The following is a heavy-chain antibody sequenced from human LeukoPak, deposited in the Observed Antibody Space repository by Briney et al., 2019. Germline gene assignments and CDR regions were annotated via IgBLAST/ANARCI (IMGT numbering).Heavy chain of an antibody. CDR2: MNPNSGNT. D-gene: IGHD6-19*01. V-gene: IGHV1-8*01. Sequence: ASVKVSCKASGYTFTSYDINWMRQATGQGLEWMGWMNPNSGNTGYAQKFQGRVTMTRNTSISTAYMELSSLRSEDTAVYYCARGSGWYDAFDIWGQGTMATVSS. J-gene: IGHJ3*02. CDR3: ARGSGWYDAFDI. CDR1: GYTFTSYD.